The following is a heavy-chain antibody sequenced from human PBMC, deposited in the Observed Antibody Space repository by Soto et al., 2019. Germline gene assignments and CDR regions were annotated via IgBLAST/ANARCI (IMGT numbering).Heavy chain of an antibody. CDR3: ARSQGSSTSIEIYYDYYYGMDV. CDR2: IIPITATA. CDR1: GRTFGSYA. D-gene: IGHD2-2*01. J-gene: IGHJ6*02. Sequence: QVQLVQSGAEVKKPGSSVKVSCKASGRTFGSYAISWVRQAPGQGLEWRGGIIPITATANYTQTFQGRVTINADESTITAAMQLSSLTSEDTAVYYCARSQGSSTSIEIYYDYYYGMDVWGQGTTVTVSS. V-gene: IGHV1-69*01.